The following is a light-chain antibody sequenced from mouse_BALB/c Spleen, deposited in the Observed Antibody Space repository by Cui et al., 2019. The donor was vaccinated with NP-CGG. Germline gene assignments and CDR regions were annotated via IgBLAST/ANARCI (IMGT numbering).Light chain of an antibody. CDR1: TGAVTTSNY. CDR3: ALWYSNHWV. J-gene: IGLJ1*01. V-gene: IGLV1*01. CDR2: GTN. Sequence: QAVVTQDSALTTSPGETVTLTCRSSTGAVTTSNYANWVQEKPDHLFTGLIGGTNNRAPGVPARFSGSLIGDKAVLTITGARTEDEAIYFCALWYSNHWVFGGGTKLTVL.